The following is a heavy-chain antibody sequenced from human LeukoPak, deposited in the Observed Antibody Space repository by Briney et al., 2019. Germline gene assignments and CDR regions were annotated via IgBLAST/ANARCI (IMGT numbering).Heavy chain of an antibody. CDR2: ISGSGGST. Sequence: PGGSLRLSCAASGLTFSSYAMSWVRQAPGKGLEWVSAISGSGGSTYYADSVKGRFTISRDNSKNTLYLQMNSLRAEDTAVYYCAKGPIAIFGVVITEYYYYGMDVWGQGTTVTVSS. J-gene: IGHJ6*02. CDR3: AKGPIAIFGVVITEYYYYGMDV. D-gene: IGHD3-3*01. V-gene: IGHV3-23*01. CDR1: GLTFSSYA.